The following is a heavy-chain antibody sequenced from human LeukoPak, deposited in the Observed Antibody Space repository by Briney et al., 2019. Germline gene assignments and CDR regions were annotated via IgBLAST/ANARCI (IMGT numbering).Heavy chain of an antibody. J-gene: IGHJ4*02. Sequence: PGGSLRLSCAASGFTFSSYAMSWVRQAPGKGLERVSAISGSGGSTYYADSVKGRFTISRDNSKNTLYLQMNSLRAEDTAVYYCAKDRKSIFGVVTPRSYWGQGTLVTVSS. V-gene: IGHV3-23*01. CDR2: ISGSGGST. D-gene: IGHD3-3*01. CDR3: AKDRKSIFGVVTPRSY. CDR1: GFTFSSYA.